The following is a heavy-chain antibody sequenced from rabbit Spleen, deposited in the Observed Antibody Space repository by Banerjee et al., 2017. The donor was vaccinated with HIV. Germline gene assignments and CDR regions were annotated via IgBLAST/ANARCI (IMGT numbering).Heavy chain of an antibody. Sequence: QEQLVESGGGLVQPEGSLTLTCKASGFSFSDRDVMCWVRQAPGKGLECIACIYAASGGSTYYANWAKGRFTISKTSSTTVTLQMTSLTVADTATYFCARGSATMTMVITGYYLNLWGPGTLVTVS. CDR3: ARGSATMTMVITGYYLNL. CDR2: IYAASGGST. D-gene: IGHD2-1*01. CDR1: GFSFSDRDV. J-gene: IGHJ4*01. V-gene: IGHV1S45*01.